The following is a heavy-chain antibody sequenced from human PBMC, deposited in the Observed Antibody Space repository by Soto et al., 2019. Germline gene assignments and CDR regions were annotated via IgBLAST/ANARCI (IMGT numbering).Heavy chain of an antibody. CDR3: AKPYYYGSGPLMDV. CDR1: GFSIRTYG. V-gene: IGHV3-23*01. CDR2: ISGHDGGT. J-gene: IGHJ6*02. D-gene: IGHD3-10*01. Sequence: GGSLRLSCAASGFSIRTYGMTWVRQAPGKGLQWVSAISGHDGGTYYADSVKGRFTISRDDSKNTLYLQMDNLRADDTAVYFCAKPYYYGSGPLMDVWGQGTKVTVS.